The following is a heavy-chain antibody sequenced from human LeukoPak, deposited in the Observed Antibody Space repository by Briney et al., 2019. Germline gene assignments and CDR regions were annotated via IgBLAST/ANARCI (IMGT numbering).Heavy chain of an antibody. J-gene: IGHJ6*02. CDR2: FDPEDGET. CDR3: ASNYYYYYGMDV. Sequence: GASVTVSCTVSGYTLTELSMHWVRQAPGKGLEWMGGFDPEDGETIYAQKFQGGVTMTEDTSTDTAYMELSSLRSEDTAVYYCASNYYYYYGMDVWGQGTTVTVSS. CDR1: GYTLTELS. V-gene: IGHV1-24*01.